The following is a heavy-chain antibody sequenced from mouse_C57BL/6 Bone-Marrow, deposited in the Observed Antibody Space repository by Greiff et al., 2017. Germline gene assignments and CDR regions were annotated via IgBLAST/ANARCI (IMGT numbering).Heavy chain of an antibody. CDR1: GYTFTSYW. CDR2: IYPGNGGT. J-gene: IGHJ2*01. Sequence: QVQLQQPGAELVKPGASVKMSCKASGYTFTSYWITWVKQRPGQGLEWIGDIYPGNGGTNYNEKFKSKATLTIDTSSSTAYMQLSSLTSEDSAVYYCARLITTILDYWGQGTTLTVSS. D-gene: IGHD1-1*01. CDR3: ARLITTILDY. V-gene: IGHV1-55*01.